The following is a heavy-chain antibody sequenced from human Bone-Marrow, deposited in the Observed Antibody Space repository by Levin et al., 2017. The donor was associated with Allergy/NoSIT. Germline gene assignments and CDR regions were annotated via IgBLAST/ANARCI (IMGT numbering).Heavy chain of an antibody. CDR2: IDSGGTSM. V-gene: IGHV3-48*03. D-gene: IGHD5/OR15-5a*01. Sequence: PGGSLRLSCIGSGFTFSSYEVNWVRQAPGRGLEWVSYIDSGGTSMTYADSVKGRFSVSKDNAQKSVFLQMNDLRVEDTGIYFCARDEPGIYDFDYWGQGALVTVSS. CDR3: ARDEPGIYDFDY. J-gene: IGHJ4*02. CDR1: GFTFSSYE.